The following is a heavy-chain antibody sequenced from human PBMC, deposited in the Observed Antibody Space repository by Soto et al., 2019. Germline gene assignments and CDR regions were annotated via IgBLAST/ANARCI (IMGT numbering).Heavy chain of an antibody. V-gene: IGHV1-8*01. CDR1: GYTFTSYD. D-gene: IGHD3-10*01. CDR2: MNPNSGNT. CDR3: ARGNRGYYGSGSSSYYFDY. J-gene: IGHJ4*02. Sequence: GASVKVSCKASGYTFTSYDINWVRQATGQGLEWMGWMNPNSGNTGYAQKFQGRVTMTRNTSISTAYMELSSLRSEDTAVYYCARGNRGYYGSGSSSYYFDYWGQGTLVTVSS.